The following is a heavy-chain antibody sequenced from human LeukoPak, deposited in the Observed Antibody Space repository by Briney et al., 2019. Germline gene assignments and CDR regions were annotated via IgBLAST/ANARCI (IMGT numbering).Heavy chain of an antibody. D-gene: IGHD3-22*01. V-gene: IGHV3-30-3*01. J-gene: IGHJ4*02. CDR3: ARAPQIVVVIDY. CDR2: ISYDGSNK. Sequence: RQXXGXGLEGVSFISYDGSNKYYADSVKGRFTISRDNSKNTLYLQMNSLRAEDTAVYYCARAPQIVVVIDYWGQGTLVTVSS.